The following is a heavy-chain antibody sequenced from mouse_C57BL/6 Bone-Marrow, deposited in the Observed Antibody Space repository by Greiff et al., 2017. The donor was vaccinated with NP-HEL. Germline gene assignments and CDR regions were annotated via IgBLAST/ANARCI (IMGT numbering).Heavy chain of an antibody. J-gene: IGHJ3*01. CDR1: GYTFTNYD. V-gene: IGHV1-85*01. CDR2: IYPRDGST. D-gene: IGHD1-1*01. Sequence: QVQLQQSGPELVKPGASVKLSCKASGYTFTNYDINWVKQRPGQGLEWIGWIYPRDGSTKYNEKFKGKVTLTVDPSSSTAYMELHSLTSEDSAVYFCATEALYYYGSSPGWFAYWGQGTLVTVSA. CDR3: ATEALYYYGSSPGWFAY.